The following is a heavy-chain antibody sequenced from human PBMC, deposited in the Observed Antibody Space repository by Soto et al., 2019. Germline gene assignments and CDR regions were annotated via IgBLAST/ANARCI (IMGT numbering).Heavy chain of an antibody. CDR2: ISWNSGKK. Sequence: EVQLVESGGGLVQPGRSLRLSCAASGFTFDDYAMHWVRQVPGKGLEWVSGISWNSGKKNYADSVKGRATISRDNAKNSLYLQMNSLRAEDTALYYCAKGDSGSPSYGMDVWGQGTTVTVSS. CDR3: AKGDSGSPSYGMDV. J-gene: IGHJ6*02. CDR1: GFTFDDYA. V-gene: IGHV3-9*01. D-gene: IGHD6-6*01.